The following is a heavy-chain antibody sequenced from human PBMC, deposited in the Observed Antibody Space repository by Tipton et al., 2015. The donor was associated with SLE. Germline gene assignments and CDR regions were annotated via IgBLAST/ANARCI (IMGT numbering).Heavy chain of an antibody. Sequence: TLSLTCTVSGGSISSGSYYWSWIRQPAGKGLEWIGRIYTSGSTNYNPSLKSRGTISVDTSKNQFSLKLSSVTAADTAVYYCARGATSGSPRAFDIWGQGTMVTVSS. CDR1: GGSISSGSYY. V-gene: IGHV4-61*02. D-gene: IGHD1-26*01. CDR2: IYTSGST. J-gene: IGHJ3*02. CDR3: ARGATSGSPRAFDI.